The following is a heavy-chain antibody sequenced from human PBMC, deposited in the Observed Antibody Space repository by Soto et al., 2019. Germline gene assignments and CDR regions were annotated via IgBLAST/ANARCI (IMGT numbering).Heavy chain of an antibody. Sequence: PGGSLRLSCAASGFTFSSYAMHWVRQAPGKGLEWVAVISYDGSNKYYADSVKGRFTISRGNSKNTLYLQMNSLRAEDTAVYYCARETSIGGSCLDYWGQGTLVTVSS. D-gene: IGHD2-15*01. V-gene: IGHV3-30-3*01. CDR2: ISYDGSNK. CDR3: ARETSIGGSCLDY. J-gene: IGHJ4*02. CDR1: GFTFSSYA.